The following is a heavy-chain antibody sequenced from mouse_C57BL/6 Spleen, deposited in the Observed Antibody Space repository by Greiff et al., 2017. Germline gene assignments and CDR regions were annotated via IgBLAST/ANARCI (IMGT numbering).Heavy chain of an antibody. D-gene: IGHD2-4*01. V-gene: IGHV2-5*01. Sequence: VQGVESGPGLVQPSQRLSITCTVSGFSLTSYGVHWVRQSPGKGLEWLGVIWRGGSTDYNAAFMSRLSITKDNSKSQVFFKMNSLQADDTAIYYCAKNYYDYDDGDWYFDVWGTGTTVTVSS. CDR1: GFSLTSYG. J-gene: IGHJ1*03. CDR3: AKNYYDYDDGDWYFDV. CDR2: IWRGGST.